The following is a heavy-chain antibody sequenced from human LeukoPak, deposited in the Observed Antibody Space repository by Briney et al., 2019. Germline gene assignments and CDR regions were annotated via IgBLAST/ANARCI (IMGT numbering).Heavy chain of an antibody. V-gene: IGHV4-38-2*02. CDR2: IYHSGST. D-gene: IGHD1-26*01. Sequence: SETLSLTCTVSGYSISSGYYWGWIRQPPGKGLDGMGSIYHSGSTYYNPSLKSRVTISVDTSKNQFSLKLSSVTAADTAVYYCARSGVGAIPDYFDYWGQGTLVTVSS. CDR3: ARSGVGAIPDYFDY. CDR1: GYSISSGYY. J-gene: IGHJ4*02.